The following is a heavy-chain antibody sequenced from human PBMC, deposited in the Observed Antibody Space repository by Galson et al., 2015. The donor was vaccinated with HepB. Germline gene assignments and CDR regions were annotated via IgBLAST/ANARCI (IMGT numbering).Heavy chain of an antibody. CDR3: AKDFPYSSSSVYY. D-gene: IGHD6-6*01. J-gene: IGHJ4*02. Sequence: SLRLSCAASGFTFSSYGMHWVRQAPGKGLEWVAVISYDGSNKYYADSVKGRFTISRDNSKNTLYLQMNSLRAEDTAVYYCAKDFPYSSSSVYYWGQGTLVTVSS. CDR1: GFTFSSYG. V-gene: IGHV3-30*18. CDR2: ISYDGSNK.